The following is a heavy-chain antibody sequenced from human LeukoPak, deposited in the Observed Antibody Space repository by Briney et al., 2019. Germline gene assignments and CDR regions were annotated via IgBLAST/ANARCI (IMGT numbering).Heavy chain of an antibody. D-gene: IGHD6-6*01. J-gene: IGHJ4*02. CDR2: ITDSGGDT. CDR3: VKGSSSSRPYYFDY. V-gene: IGHV3-23*01. Sequence: GGSLRLSCAAAGFTFSRYAMSWVRQAPGKGLEWVSAITDSGGDTYHADSVKGRLTISRDNSKNALYLQMNSLRVEDTAVYYCVKGSSSSRPYYFDYWGQGTLVTVSS. CDR1: GFTFSRYA.